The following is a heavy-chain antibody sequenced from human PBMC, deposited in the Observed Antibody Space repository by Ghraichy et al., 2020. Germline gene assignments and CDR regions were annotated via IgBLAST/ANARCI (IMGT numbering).Heavy chain of an antibody. Sequence: SETLSLTCAVYGGSFSGYYWSWLRHPPGKGLEWIGEINHSGSTNYNPSLKSRVTISVDTSKNQFSLKLSSVTAADTAVYYCARAPPKNDYGSGRYQYYYGMDVWGQGTTVTVSS. D-gene: IGHD3-10*01. CDR1: GGSFSGYY. J-gene: IGHJ6*02. CDR2: INHSGST. CDR3: ARAPPKNDYGSGRYQYYYGMDV. V-gene: IGHV4-34*01.